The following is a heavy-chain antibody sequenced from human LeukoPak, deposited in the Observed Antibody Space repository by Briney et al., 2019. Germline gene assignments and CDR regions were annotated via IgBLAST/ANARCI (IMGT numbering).Heavy chain of an antibody. CDR2: ISAYNGNT. J-gene: IGHJ4*02. CDR1: GYTFTSYG. CDR3: ARYWYYYDSSGYYYDY. Sequence: ASVKVSCKASGYTFTSYGISWVRQAPGQGLEWMGWISAYNGNTNYAQKFQGRVTITADESTSTAYMELSSLRSEDTAVYYCARYWYYYDSSGYYYDYWGQGTLVTVSS. D-gene: IGHD3-22*01. V-gene: IGHV1-18*01.